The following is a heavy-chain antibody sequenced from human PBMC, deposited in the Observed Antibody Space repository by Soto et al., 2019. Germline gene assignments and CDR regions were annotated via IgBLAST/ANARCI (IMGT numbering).Heavy chain of an antibody. Sequence: GGSLRLSCAASGFSFSNYAMNWVRQAPGKGLELVSFISGSRNDGITKYVDSVKGRFTISRDNSKNTLYLQMSSLRAEDTAVYYCVKDHIEYGEHYWGRGTRVTVPS. D-gene: IGHD4-17*01. CDR2: ISGSRNDGIT. V-gene: IGHV3-23*01. CDR1: GFSFSNYA. J-gene: IGHJ4*02. CDR3: VKDHIEYGEHY.